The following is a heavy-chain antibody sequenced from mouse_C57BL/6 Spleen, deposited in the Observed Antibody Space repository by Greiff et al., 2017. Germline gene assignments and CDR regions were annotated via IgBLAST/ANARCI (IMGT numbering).Heavy chain of an antibody. CDR3: ARHEGLRPCAY. Sequence: EVKLMESGGGLVQPGESLKLSCESNEYEFPSHDMSWVRKTPEQRLELVAAINRDGGSTYYPDNMERRFIISRDKTKKTLYLQMSRLRSEDTALYYGARHEGLRPCAYWGQGTLVTVSA. D-gene: IGHD3-3*01. J-gene: IGHJ3*01. CDR2: INRDGGST. CDR1: EYEFPSHD. V-gene: IGHV5-2*01.